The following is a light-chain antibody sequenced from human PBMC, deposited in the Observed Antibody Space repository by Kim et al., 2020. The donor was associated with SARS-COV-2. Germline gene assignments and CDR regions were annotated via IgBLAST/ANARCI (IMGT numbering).Light chain of an antibody. Sequence: GQRVTISCSGSSSNIGFSPVSWYQHLPGTAPKLLIYGNDQRPSGVPVRFSGSKSGTSASLAISGLQSRDEGDYYCATWDDTLSGRVFGGGTQLTVL. CDR2: GND. CDR1: SSNIGFSP. CDR3: ATWDDTLSGRV. J-gene: IGLJ3*02. V-gene: IGLV1-44*01.